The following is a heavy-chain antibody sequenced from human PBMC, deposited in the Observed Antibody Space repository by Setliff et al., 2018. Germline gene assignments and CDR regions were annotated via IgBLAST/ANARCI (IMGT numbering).Heavy chain of an antibody. V-gene: IGHV3-48*03. Sequence: LRLSCAVSGFTFASYGMNWVRQAPGKGLEWVSYSGSSVTSIYYADSVKGRFTISRDTVKDSLYLQMNSPRAEDTAVYYCTRGRSSWFDYWGQGTVVTVSS. J-gene: IGHJ4*02. CDR1: GFTFASYG. CDR3: TRGRSSWFDY. CDR2: SGSSVTSI.